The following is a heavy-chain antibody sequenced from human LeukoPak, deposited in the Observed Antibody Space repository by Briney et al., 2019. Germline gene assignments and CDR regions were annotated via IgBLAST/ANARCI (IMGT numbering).Heavy chain of an antibody. CDR1: GFTFGSNW. Sequence: GGSLRLSCAASGFTFGSNWMHWVRQAPGKGLVWISRINGDGRIIEHAESVKGRFTISRNNADNTLHLQMNSLRAEDTAVYYCAKDQYSSSWPYFFDQWGQGTLVTVSS. J-gene: IGHJ4*02. D-gene: IGHD6-13*01. CDR2: INGDGRII. V-gene: IGHV3-74*03. CDR3: AKDQYSSSWPYFFDQ.